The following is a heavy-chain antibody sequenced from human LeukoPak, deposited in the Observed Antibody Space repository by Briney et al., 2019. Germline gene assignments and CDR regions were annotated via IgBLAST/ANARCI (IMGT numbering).Heavy chain of an antibody. Sequence: PSEALSLTCTVPGGSISSYYWSWIRQPPGKGLEWIWYIYYSGSTNYNPSLKSRVTISVYTSKNRFSLKLSSVAAADTAVYYCETRVRRISLPPYYGSGSPLVGYYYYGMDVWGKGTTVTVSS. D-gene: IGHD3-10*01. CDR3: ETRVRRISLPPYYGSGSPLVGYYYYGMDV. CDR2: IYYSGST. J-gene: IGHJ6*04. CDR1: GGSISSYY. V-gene: IGHV4-59*01.